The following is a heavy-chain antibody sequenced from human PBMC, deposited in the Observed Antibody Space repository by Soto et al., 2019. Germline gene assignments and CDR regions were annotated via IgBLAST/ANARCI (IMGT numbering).Heavy chain of an antibody. CDR2: ISSSSSYI. J-gene: IGHJ4*02. CDR1: GFTFSSYS. V-gene: IGHV3-21*01. CDR3: ARNMITFGGVTPFDY. D-gene: IGHD3-16*01. Sequence: EVQLVESGGGLVKPGGSLRLSCAASGFTFSSYSMNWVRQAPGKGLEWVSSISSSSSYIYYADSVKGRFTISRDNAKNSLYLQMNSLRVEDTAVYYCARNMITFGGVTPFDYWGQGTLVTVSS.